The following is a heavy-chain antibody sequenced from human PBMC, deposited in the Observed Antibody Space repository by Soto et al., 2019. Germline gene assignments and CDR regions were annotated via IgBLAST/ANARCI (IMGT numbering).Heavy chain of an antibody. CDR2: FDPEDGET. CDR1: GYTLTELS. D-gene: IGHD6-6*01. CDR3: ATGPPAIAARLYYFDY. J-gene: IGHJ4*02. Sequence: ASVKVSCKVSGYTLTELSMHWVRQAPGKGLEWMGGFDPEDGETIYAQKFQGRVTMTEDTSTDTAYMELSSLRSEDTAVYYCATGPPAIAARLYYFDYWGQGTLVTVSS. V-gene: IGHV1-24*01.